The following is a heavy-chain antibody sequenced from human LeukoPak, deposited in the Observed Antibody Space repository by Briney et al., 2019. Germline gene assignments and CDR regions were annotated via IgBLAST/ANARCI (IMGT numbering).Heavy chain of an antibody. J-gene: IGHJ4*02. Sequence: GGSLRLSCAASGFTFSNAWMSWVRQAPGKGLEWVGRIKSKTDGGTTDYAAPVKGRFTISRDDSKNTLYLQMNSLKTEDTGVYYCTTGITLRARPLDYWGQGTLVTVSS. D-gene: IGHD1-14*01. CDR1: GFTFSNAW. V-gene: IGHV3-15*01. CDR3: TTGITLRARPLDY. CDR2: IKSKTDGGTT.